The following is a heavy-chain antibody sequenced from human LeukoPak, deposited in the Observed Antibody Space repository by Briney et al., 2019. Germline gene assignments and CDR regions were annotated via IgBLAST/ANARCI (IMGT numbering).Heavy chain of an antibody. CDR3: ARILRTSTMTTADC. Sequence: GEALKISCKGSGYSFTSYWIGWVRQMPGKGLEWMGIIYPGDSDTKYSPSFQGQVTISADRSISTAYLQWSTLKASDTAMYYCARILRTSTMTTADCWGQGTLVTVSS. D-gene: IGHD1-1*01. CDR1: GYSFTSYW. J-gene: IGHJ4*02. V-gene: IGHV5-51*01. CDR2: IYPGDSDT.